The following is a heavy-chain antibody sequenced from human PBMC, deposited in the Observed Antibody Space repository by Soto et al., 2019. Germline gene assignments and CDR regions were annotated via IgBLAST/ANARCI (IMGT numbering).Heavy chain of an antibody. CDR2: IYATGTT. Sequence: SLTCTVSGASISCFYWSWIRKSAGKGLEWIGRIYATGTTDYNPSLKSRVMMSVDTSKKQFSLKLRSVTAADTAVYYCVRDGTKTLREWFDPSGQG. CDR3: VRDGTKTLREWFDP. D-gene: IGHD1-1*01. J-gene: IGHJ5*02. V-gene: IGHV4-4*07. CDR1: GASISCFY.